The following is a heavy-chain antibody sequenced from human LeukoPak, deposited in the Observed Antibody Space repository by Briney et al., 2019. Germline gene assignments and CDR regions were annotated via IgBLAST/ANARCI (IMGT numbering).Heavy chain of an antibody. CDR2: ISGSAHKI. D-gene: IGHD5-18*01. CDR1: GFTFSSYW. CDR3: AGRITGYSSGYVF. J-gene: IGHJ4*02. Sequence: GGSLRLSCAASGFTFSSYWMNWVRQVPGKGLDWVSVISGSAHKIRYAGSVRGRFTISRDNSENTVYLQMNNLRGEDTAIYYCAGRITGYSSGYVFWGQGTLVTVSS. V-gene: IGHV3-23*01.